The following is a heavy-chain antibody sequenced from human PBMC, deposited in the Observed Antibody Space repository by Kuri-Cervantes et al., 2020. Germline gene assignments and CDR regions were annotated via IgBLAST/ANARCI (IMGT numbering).Heavy chain of an antibody. J-gene: IGHJ3*02. CDR3: AKVQVGATLWDAFDI. CDR1: GFTFSSYS. D-gene: IGHD1-26*01. V-gene: IGHV3-30*18. Sequence: GGSLRLSCAASGFTFSSYSMNWVRQAPGKGLEWVAVISDDGSNKYYADSVQGRFTISRDNSKNTLYLQMNSLRAEDTAVYYCAKVQVGATLWDAFDIWGQGTMVTVSS. CDR2: ISDDGSNK.